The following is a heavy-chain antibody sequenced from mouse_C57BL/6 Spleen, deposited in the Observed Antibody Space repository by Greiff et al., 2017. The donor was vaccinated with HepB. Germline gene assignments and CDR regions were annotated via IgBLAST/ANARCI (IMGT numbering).Heavy chain of an antibody. V-gene: IGHV1-64*01. CDR2: IHPNSGST. CDR3: ARSGTGTEDY. D-gene: IGHD4-1*01. Sequence: QVQLQQPGAELVKPGASVKLSCKASGYTFTSYWMHWVKQRPGQGLEWIGMIHPNSGSTNYNEKFKSKATLTVDKSSSTAYMQLSSLTSENSAVYYCARSGTGTEDYWGQGTTLTVSS. J-gene: IGHJ2*01. CDR1: GYTFTSYW.